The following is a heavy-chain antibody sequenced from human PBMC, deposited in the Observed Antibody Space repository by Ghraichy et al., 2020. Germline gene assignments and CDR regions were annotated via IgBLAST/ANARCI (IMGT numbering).Heavy chain of an antibody. J-gene: IGHJ6*02. D-gene: IGHD1-26*01. CDR1: GAPISYKY. V-gene: IGHV4-59*01. CDR3: ARSSGSSVYYYYGMDL. Sequence: SETLSLTCTVSGAPISYKYWNWVRQPPGKGLEWIGYIHYSGSTNYKSPLKSRVTISVDTSKNQFSLRLTSVTAADTAVYYCARSSGSSVYYYYGMDLWGQGTTVTVSS. CDR2: IHYSGST.